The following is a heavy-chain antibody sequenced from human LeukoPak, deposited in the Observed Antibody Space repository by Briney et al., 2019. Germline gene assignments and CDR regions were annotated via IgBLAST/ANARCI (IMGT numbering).Heavy chain of an antibody. Sequence: SETLSLTCTVSGGSISSYYWSWIRQPPGKGLEWIGYIYYSGSTNYNPSLKSRVTISVDMSKNQFSLKLSSVTAADTAVYYCARVIEEYFQHWGQGTLVTVSS. D-gene: IGHD5-24*01. CDR2: IYYSGST. CDR1: GGSISSYY. J-gene: IGHJ1*01. CDR3: ARVIEEYFQH. V-gene: IGHV4-59*01.